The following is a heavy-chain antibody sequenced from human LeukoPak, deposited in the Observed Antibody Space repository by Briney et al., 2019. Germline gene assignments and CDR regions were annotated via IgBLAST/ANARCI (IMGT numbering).Heavy chain of an antibody. Sequence: GGSLRLSCAASGFTFSSYGMHWVRQAPGKGLEWVAFIRNDGSNKYYADSVKGRFTISRDNSKNTLYLEMNSLRAEDTAVYYCAKDIGSYYDYWGQGILVTVS. D-gene: IGHD3-10*01. CDR3: AKDIGSYYDY. CDR1: GFTFSSYG. CDR2: IRNDGSNK. V-gene: IGHV3-30*02. J-gene: IGHJ4*02.